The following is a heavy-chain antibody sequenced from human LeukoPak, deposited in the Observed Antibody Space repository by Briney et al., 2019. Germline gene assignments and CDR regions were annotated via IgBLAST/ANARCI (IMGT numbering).Heavy chain of an antibody. V-gene: IGHV5-51*01. CDR1: GYSFTSYW. CDR2: IYPGDSDT. D-gene: IGHD6-13*01. CDR3: ARHLGSSSWYQSPPQH. Sequence: GESLKISCKGSGYSFTSYWIGWVRQMPGKGLEWMGIIYPGDSDTRYSPSFQGQVTISADKSISTAYLQWSSLKASDTAMYYCARHLGSSSWYQSPPQHWGQGTLVTVSS. J-gene: IGHJ1*01.